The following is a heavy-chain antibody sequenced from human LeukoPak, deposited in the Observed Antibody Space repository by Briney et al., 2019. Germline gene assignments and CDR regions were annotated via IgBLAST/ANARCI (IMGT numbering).Heavy chain of an antibody. CDR2: VSYDGNIK. CDR1: GFSFSTYA. Sequence: GGSLRLSCAACGFSFSTYALHWVRQAPGKGLEWVAAVSYDGNIKDYADSVKGRFTISRDNSKNILYLQMNSLRDGDTAMYYCSREGTNSGNHRSYFDPWGQGTLVTVSS. J-gene: IGHJ5*02. D-gene: IGHD1-26*01. CDR3: SREGTNSGNHRSYFDP. V-gene: IGHV3-30-3*01.